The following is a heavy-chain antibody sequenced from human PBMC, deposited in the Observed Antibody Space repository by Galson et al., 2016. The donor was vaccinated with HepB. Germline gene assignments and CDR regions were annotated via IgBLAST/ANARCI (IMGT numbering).Heavy chain of an antibody. CDR1: GFTFSSYS. J-gene: IGHJ4*02. D-gene: IGHD1-26*01. CDR3: AGGDLVAAIFDF. CDR2: ISSSSSYI. Sequence: SLRLSCAASGFTFSSYSMNWVRQAPGKGLEWVSSISSSSSYIYYADSVKGRFTISRDNAKNSLYLQMNSLRAEDAAVYYCAGGDLVAAIFDFWGQGTLVTVSS. V-gene: IGHV3-21*01.